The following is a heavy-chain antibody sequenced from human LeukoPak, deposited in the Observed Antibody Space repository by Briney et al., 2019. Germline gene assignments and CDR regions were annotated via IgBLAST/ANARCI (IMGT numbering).Heavy chain of an antibody. Sequence: GGSLRLSCAAAGFTFSSYSMNWVRQAPGKGLEWVSSISSSSSYIYYADSVKGRFTISRDNAKNSLYLQMNSLRAEDTAVYYCQLVGYCSSTSCYGWGQGTLVTVSS. D-gene: IGHD2-2*01. CDR3: QLVGYCSSTSCYG. V-gene: IGHV3-21*01. CDR2: ISSSSSYI. J-gene: IGHJ4*02. CDR1: GFTFSSYS.